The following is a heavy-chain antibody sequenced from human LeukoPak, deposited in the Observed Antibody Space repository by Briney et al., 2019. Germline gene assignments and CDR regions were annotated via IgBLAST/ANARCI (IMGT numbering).Heavy chain of an antibody. D-gene: IGHD6-13*01. CDR3: AKERSSSSYYFDY. V-gene: IGHV3-30*18. J-gene: IGHJ4*02. CDR2: ISYDGSNK. CDR1: GFTFSSYG. Sequence: TGGSLRLSCAASGFTFSSYGMHWVRQAPGKGLEWVAVISYDGSNKYYADSVKGRFTISRDNSKNTLYLQMNSLRAEDTAVYYCAKERSSSSYYFDYWGQGTLVTVSS.